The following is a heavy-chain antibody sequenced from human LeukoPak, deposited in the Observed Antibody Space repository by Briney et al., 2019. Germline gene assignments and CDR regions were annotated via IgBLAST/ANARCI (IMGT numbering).Heavy chain of an antibody. CDR3: ARHSPGDGYKIMAYYFDY. CDR1: GGSISSYY. D-gene: IGHD5-24*01. J-gene: IGHJ4*02. CDR2: IYYSGST. V-gene: IGHV4-59*08. Sequence: PSETLSLTCTVSGGSISSYYWSWVRQPPGKGLEWIGYIYYSGSTNYNPSLKSRVTISVDTSKNQFSLKLSSVTAADTAVYCCARHSPGDGYKIMAYYFDYWGQGTLVTVSS.